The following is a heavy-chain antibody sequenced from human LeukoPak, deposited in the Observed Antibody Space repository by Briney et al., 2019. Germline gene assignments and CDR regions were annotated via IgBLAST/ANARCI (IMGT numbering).Heavy chain of an antibody. J-gene: IGHJ6*02. Sequence: GGSLRLSCAASGFTFSSYGMHWVRQAPGKGLEWVAVISYDGSNKYYADSVKGRFTISRDNSKNTLYLQMNSLRAEDTAVYYCATESILTGLGRVYYYYGMDVWGQGTTVTVSS. CDR1: GFTFSSYG. D-gene: IGHD3-9*01. CDR3: ATESILTGLGRVYYYYGMDV. CDR2: ISYDGSNK. V-gene: IGHV3-30*03.